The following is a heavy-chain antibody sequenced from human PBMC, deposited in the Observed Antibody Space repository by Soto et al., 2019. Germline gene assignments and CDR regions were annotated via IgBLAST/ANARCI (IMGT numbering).Heavy chain of an antibody. J-gene: IGHJ6*02. Sequence: GASVKVSCKASGGTFSSYAISWVRQAPGQGLEWMGGIIPIFGTANYAQKFQGRVTITADKSTSTAYMELSSLRSEDTAVYYCASALRGYCSSTSCLNYYYYGMDVWGQGTTVTVSS. CDR3: ASALRGYCSSTSCLNYYYYGMDV. CDR2: IIPIFGTA. D-gene: IGHD2-2*01. CDR1: GGTFSSYA. V-gene: IGHV1-69*06.